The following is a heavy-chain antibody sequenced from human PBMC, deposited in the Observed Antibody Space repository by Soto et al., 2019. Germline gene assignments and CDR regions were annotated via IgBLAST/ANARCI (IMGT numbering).Heavy chain of an antibody. D-gene: IGHD3-10*01. CDR3: ERGDGSGSYYNWYYMDV. CDR1: GGSISSYY. V-gene: IGHV4-59*01. CDR2: IYYSGST. J-gene: IGHJ6*03. Sequence: QVQLQESGPGLVKPSETLSLTCTVSGGSISSYYWSWIRQPPGKGLEWIGYIYYSGSTNYTPSLKSRVTISVATSKNQFALKLSSVTAAVTAVYYCERGDGSGSYYNWYYMDVWGKGTTVTVSS.